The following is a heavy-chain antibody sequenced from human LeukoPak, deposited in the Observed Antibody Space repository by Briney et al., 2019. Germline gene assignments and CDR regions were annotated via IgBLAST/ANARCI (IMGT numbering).Heavy chain of an antibody. CDR1: GYSFTSYW. V-gene: IGHV5-51*01. D-gene: IGHD5-24*01. CDR2: IYPGDSDT. J-gene: IGHJ3*02. Sequence: EASVKVSCKGSGYSFTSYWIGWVRQMPGKGLEWMGIIYPGDSDTRYSPSFQGQVTISADKSISTAYLQWSSLKASDTAMYYCARYGMATQMDDAFDIWGQGTMVTVSS. CDR3: ARYGMATQMDDAFDI.